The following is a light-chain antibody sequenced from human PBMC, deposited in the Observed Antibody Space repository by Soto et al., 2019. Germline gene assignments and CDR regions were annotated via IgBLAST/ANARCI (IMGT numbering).Light chain of an antibody. J-gene: IGKJ1*01. Sequence: EVVMTQSPATLSVSPGERATLSCRASQTVTSTYLAWYQQKPGQAPRLLIYGISSRATGVPDRFSGSGSGTDFTLTISRLEPEDFAVYYCQQYTDWPLTFGQGTKEEVQ. CDR1: QTVTSTY. V-gene: IGKV3-20*01. CDR3: QQYTDWPLT. CDR2: GIS.